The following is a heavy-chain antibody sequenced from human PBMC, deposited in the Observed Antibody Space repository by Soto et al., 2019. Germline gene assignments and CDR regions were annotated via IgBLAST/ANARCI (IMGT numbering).Heavy chain of an antibody. CDR1: GFTFSSYG. J-gene: IGHJ4*02. D-gene: IGHD6-19*01. CDR2: IWYDGSNK. Sequence: GGSLRLSCAASGFTFSSYGMHWVRQAPGKGLEWVAVIWYDGSNKYYADSVKGRFTISRDNSKNTLYLQMNSLRAEDTAVYYCASRGGVAGMTYWGQGTLVTVSS. CDR3: ASRGGVAGMTY. V-gene: IGHV3-33*01.